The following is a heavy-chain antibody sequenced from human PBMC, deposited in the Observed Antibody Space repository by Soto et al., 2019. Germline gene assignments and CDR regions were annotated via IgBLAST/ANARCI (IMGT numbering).Heavy chain of an antibody. Sequence: QVQLVESGGGVVRPGTSLRLSCEGSGFSFSDYGMNWVRQAPGKGLEWMAVIWYDGSVRRYADSVKGRFTISRDISKNTLYLQMNSLRVEDTAVYFCARGGKWELLLRLWGQGTLVTVSS. CDR1: GFSFSDYG. J-gene: IGHJ4*02. CDR3: ARGGKWELLLRL. V-gene: IGHV3-33*01. CDR2: IWYDGSVR. D-gene: IGHD1-26*01.